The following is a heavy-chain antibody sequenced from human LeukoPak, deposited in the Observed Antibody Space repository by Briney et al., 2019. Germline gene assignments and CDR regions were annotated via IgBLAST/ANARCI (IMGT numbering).Heavy chain of an antibody. V-gene: IGHV4-39*01. J-gene: IGHJ6*03. CDR1: GGSISSSSYY. CDR2: IYYSGST. CDR3: ARLTWGLMRSGYYYYYYMDV. D-gene: IGHD3-16*01. Sequence: KPSETLSLTCTVSGGSISSSSYYWGWIRQPPGKGLEWIGSIYYSGSTYYNPSLKSRVTISVDTSKNQFSLKLSSVTAADTAVYYCARLTWGLMRSGYYYYYYMDVWGKGTTVTVSS.